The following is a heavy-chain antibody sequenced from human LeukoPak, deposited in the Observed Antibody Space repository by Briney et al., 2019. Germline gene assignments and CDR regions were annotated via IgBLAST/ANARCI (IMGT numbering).Heavy chain of an antibody. J-gene: IGHJ4*02. V-gene: IGHV3-7*01. CDR1: GFTFSSYW. D-gene: IGHD2-2*01. Sequence: GGSLRLSCAASGFTFSSYWMSWVRQAPGKGLEWVANIKQDGSEKYYVDSVKGRFTISRDNAKNSLYLQMNSLRAEDTAVYYCASADYCSCTSCYYFDYWGQGTLVTVSS. CDR2: IKQDGSEK. CDR3: ASADYCSCTSCYYFDY.